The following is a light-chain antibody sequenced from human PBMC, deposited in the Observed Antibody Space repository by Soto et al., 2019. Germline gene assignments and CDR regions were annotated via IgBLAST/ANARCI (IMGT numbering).Light chain of an antibody. CDR3: QQSYSTPHT. Sequence: DTQMTQSPSSLSASVGDRVTITCRASQSISRNLNWYQQKPGRVPKLLIYAASSLLSGVPSRFSGSGSGTDFTLTISSLQPEDFATYYCQQSYSTPHTFGQGTKLEIK. CDR1: QSISRN. V-gene: IGKV1-39*01. J-gene: IGKJ2*01. CDR2: AAS.